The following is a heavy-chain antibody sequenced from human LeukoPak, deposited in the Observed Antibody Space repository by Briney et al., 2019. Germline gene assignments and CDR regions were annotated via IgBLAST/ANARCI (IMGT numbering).Heavy chain of an antibody. CDR2: ISYDGSNK. D-gene: IGHD5-18*01. V-gene: IGHV3-30*18. J-gene: IGHJ5*02. CDR3: AKELRGYSYGLRNNWFDP. CDR1: GFTFSSYG. Sequence: GRSLRLSCAASGFTFSSYGMHWVRQAPGKGLEWVAVISYDGSNKYYADSVKGRFTISRDNSKNTLYLQLNSLRAEDTAVYYCAKELRGYSYGLRNNWFDPWGQGTLVTVSS.